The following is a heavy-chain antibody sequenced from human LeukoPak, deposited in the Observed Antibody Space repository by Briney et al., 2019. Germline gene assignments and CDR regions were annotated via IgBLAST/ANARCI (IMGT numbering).Heavy chain of an antibody. J-gene: IGHJ4*02. CDR2: IYYSGST. CDR3: ARHLNWELLYY. Sequence: PSETLSLTCTVSGGSISSYYWSWIRQPPGKGLEWIGYIYYSGSTNYNPSLKSRVTISVDTSKNQFSLKLSSVTAADTAVYYCARHLNWELLYYWGQGTLVTVSS. D-gene: IGHD1-26*01. V-gene: IGHV4-59*01. CDR1: GGSISSYY.